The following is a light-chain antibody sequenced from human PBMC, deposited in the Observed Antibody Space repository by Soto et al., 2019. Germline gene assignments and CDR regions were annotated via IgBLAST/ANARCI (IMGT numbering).Light chain of an antibody. V-gene: IGKV3-20*01. Sequence: EIVLTQSPGTLSLSPGERATLSCRASQSVSSSYLAWYQQKPGQAHRLLIYGASSRATGIPDRFSGSGSGTDFALTISRLEPEDFAMYYCHQYGSSPPLTFGQGTRLEI. CDR2: GAS. CDR1: QSVSSSY. J-gene: IGKJ5*01. CDR3: HQYGSSPPLT.